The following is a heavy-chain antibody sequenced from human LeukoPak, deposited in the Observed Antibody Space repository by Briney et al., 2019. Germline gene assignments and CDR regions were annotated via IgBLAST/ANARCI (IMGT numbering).Heavy chain of an antibody. D-gene: IGHD7-27*01. CDR3: ARRLGIMRDPFDY. CDR1: GYSISSSYY. CDR2: IYHSGST. Sequence: MSSETLSLTCAVSGYSISSSYYWGWIRQPPGKGLEWIGSIYHSGSTYYNPSLKSRVTISVDTSKNQFSLKLSSVTAADTAVYYCARRLGIMRDPFDYWGQGTLVTVSS. V-gene: IGHV4-38-2*01. J-gene: IGHJ4*02.